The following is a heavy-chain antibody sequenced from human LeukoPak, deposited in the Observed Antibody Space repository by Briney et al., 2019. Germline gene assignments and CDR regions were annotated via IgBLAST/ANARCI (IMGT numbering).Heavy chain of an antibody. CDR2: IYYSGST. CDR3: ARNSRVVLAHPFDY. D-gene: IGHD2-2*01. V-gene: IGHV4-31*03. CDR1: GGSISSGGYY. Sequence: SQTLSLTCTVSGGSISSGGYYWSWIRQHPGKGLEWIGYIYYSGSTYYNPSLKSRVTISVDTSKNQFSLKLSSVTAADTAVYYCARNSRVVLAHPFDYWGQGTLVTVSS. J-gene: IGHJ4*02.